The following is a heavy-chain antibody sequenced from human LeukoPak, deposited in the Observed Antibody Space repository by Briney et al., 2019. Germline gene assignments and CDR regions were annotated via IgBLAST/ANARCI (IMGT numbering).Heavy chain of an antibody. CDR1: GGTFSSYA. V-gene: IGHV1-69*13. CDR3: ARGPNYYDSSGFHYRD. Sequence: SVKVSCKASGGTFSSYAISWVRQAPGQGLEWMGGIIPIFGTANYAQKFQGRVTITADESTSTAYMELSSLRSDDTAVYYCARGPNYYDSSGFHYRDWGQGTLVTVSS. J-gene: IGHJ4*02. CDR2: IIPIFGTA. D-gene: IGHD3-22*01.